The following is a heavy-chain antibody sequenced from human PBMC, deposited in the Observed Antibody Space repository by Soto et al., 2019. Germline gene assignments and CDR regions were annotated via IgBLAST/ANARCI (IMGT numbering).Heavy chain of an antibody. V-gene: IGHV3-23*01. CDR1: GFTFSSYA. D-gene: IGHD1-20*01. J-gene: IGHJ4*02. CDR3: AKDRNWNPLEPFDY. CDR2: ISGSGGST. Sequence: EVQLLESGGGLVQPGGSLRLSCAASGFTFSSYAMSWVRQAPGKGLEWVSAISGSGGSTYYADSVKGRFTISRDNSKNTLYLQMNRLRAGDKAVYYCAKDRNWNPLEPFDYWGQGTRVTVAS.